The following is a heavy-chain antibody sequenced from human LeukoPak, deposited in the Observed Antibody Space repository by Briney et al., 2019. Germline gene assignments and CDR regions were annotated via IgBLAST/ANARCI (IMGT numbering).Heavy chain of an antibody. D-gene: IGHD2-21*01. Sequence: GGSLRLSCAASGFTFSNAWMNWVRQAPGKGLEWVGRIKPKTDGETTEYAAPVKGRFSISRDDSKNMLYLQMNSLKTEDTAVYYCITPLPYSAQGGQGTLVTVSS. J-gene: IGHJ4*02. CDR2: IKPKTDGETT. V-gene: IGHV3-15*07. CDR1: GFTFSNAW. CDR3: ITPLPYSAQ.